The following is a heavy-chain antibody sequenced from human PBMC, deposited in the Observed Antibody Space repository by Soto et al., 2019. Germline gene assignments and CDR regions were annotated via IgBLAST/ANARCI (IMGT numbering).Heavy chain of an antibody. CDR1: GGSFSGYY. CDR3: ARTPDI. J-gene: IGHJ3*02. Sequence: SETLSLSCAVYGGSFSGYYWSWIRQPPGKGLEWIGYIYHSGSTYYNPSLKSRVTISVDRSKNQFSLKLSSVTAADTAVYYCARTPDIWGQGTMVTVSS. V-gene: IGHV4-30-2*01. CDR2: IYHSGST.